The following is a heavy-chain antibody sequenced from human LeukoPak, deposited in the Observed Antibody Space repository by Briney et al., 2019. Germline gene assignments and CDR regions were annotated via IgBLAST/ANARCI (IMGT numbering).Heavy chain of an antibody. Sequence: SETLSLTCAVYGGSFSGYYWSWIRQPPGKGLEWIGEINHSGSTNYNPSLKSRVTISVNTSKNQFSLKLSSVTAADTAVYYCARRGEAAAIIRWFDPWGQGTLVTVCS. D-gene: IGHD2-2*01. CDR2: INHSGST. CDR1: GGSFSGYY. CDR3: ARRGEAAAIIRWFDP. V-gene: IGHV4-34*01. J-gene: IGHJ5*02.